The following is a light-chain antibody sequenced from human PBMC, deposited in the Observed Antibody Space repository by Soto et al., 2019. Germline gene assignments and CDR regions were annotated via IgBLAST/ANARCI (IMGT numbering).Light chain of an antibody. Sequence: EIVLTQSPGTLSLSPGERATLSCRASQSVSSSYLAWYQQKPGQAPRLLIYGSSSRATGIPDRFSGSGSGTDLTLTNSRLEPEDFAVDYWRQYGSSPRLTFAQGTKVEIK. CDR2: GSS. J-gene: IGKJ1*01. CDR1: QSVSSSY. V-gene: IGKV3-20*01. CDR3: RQYGSSPRLT.